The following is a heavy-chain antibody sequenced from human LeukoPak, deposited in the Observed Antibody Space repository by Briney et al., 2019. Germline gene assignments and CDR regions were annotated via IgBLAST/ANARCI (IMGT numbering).Heavy chain of an antibody. CDR2: IYYSGST. CDR1: GGSISSYY. CDR3: ARAYCSGGSCFDY. Sequence: PSETLSLTCTVSGGSISSYYWSWIRQPPGKGLEWIGYIYYSGSTNYNPSLKSRVTISVDTSKNQFSLKLGSVTAADTAVYYCARAYCSGGSCFDYWGQGTLVTVSS. J-gene: IGHJ4*02. V-gene: IGHV4-59*01. D-gene: IGHD2-15*01.